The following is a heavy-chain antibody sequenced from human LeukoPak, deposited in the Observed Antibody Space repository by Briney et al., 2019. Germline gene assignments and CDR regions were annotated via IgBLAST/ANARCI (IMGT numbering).Heavy chain of an antibody. D-gene: IGHD3-10*01. CDR3: AKVSYHYYGSGSYVLDY. CDR1: GFTFSRYA. V-gene: IGHV3-23*01. CDR2: ISGSGGST. J-gene: IGHJ4*02. Sequence: PGGFLRLSCAASGFTFSRYAMSWVRQAPGKGLDWVSAISGSGGSTYYADSVKGRFTISRDNSKNTLYLQMNSLRAEDTAVYYCAKVSYHYYGSGSYVLDYWGQGTLVTVSS.